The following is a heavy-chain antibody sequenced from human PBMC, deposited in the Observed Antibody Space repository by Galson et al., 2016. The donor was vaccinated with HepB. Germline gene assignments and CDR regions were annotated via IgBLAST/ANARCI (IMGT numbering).Heavy chain of an antibody. V-gene: IGHV3-21*01. CDR2: ISSSSRYI. J-gene: IGHJ4*02. CDR1: GFTFSTYA. CDR3: ARGGPLEMSTILGFDY. D-gene: IGHD5-24*01. Sequence: SLRLSCAASGFTFSTYAMNWVRQAPGRGLEWVSSISSSSRYIYYPYSVKGRFTSSRDNAKNSLFLQMNSLRAEDTAVYYCARGGPLEMSTILGFDYWGQGTLVTVSS.